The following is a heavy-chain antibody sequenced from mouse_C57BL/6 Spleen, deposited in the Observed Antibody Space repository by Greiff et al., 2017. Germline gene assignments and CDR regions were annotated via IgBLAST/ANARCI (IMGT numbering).Heavy chain of an antibody. Sequence: EVQVVESGPGLVKPSQSLSLTCSVTGYSITSGYYWNWIRQFPGNKLEWMGYISYDGSNNYNPSLKNRISITRDTSKNQFFLKLNSVTTEDTATYYCARGGNYWYYAMDYWGQGTSVTVSS. CDR1: GYSITSGYY. V-gene: IGHV3-6*01. CDR2: ISYDGSN. CDR3: ARGGNYWYYAMDY. J-gene: IGHJ4*01. D-gene: IGHD2-1*01.